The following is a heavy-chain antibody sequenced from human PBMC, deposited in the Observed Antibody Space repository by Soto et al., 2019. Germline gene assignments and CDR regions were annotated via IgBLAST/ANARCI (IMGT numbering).Heavy chain of an antibody. V-gene: IGHV1-8*01. Sequence: QVQLVQSGAEVKKPGASVKVSCKASGYTFTSYDINWVRQATGQGLEWMGWMNHNSGNTGYAQKFQGRVTMTRNTSISTAYMELSSLRSKDAAVYYCASGPGSWSCYYVAVSGKGTRVHVSS. J-gene: IGHJ6*03. CDR3: ASGPGSWSCYYVAV. D-gene: IGHD6-13*01. CDR1: GYTFTSYD. CDR2: MNHNSGNT.